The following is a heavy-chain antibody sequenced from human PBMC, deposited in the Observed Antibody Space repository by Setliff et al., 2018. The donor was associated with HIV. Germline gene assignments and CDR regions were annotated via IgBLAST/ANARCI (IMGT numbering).Heavy chain of an antibody. V-gene: IGHV4-4*07. D-gene: IGHD5-12*01. CDR3: ARDRIEFVAEDPHDVFDI. Sequence: SETLSLTCSVSGHSISGYYWSWIRQPAGRGLEWIGRIHTSGNTNYNPSLRGRVTMSVDMSKNQSSLKLTSVSAADTAVYYCARDRIEFVAEDPHDVFDIWGRGTLVTVSS. CDR1: GHSISGYY. J-gene: IGHJ3*02. CDR2: IHTSGNT.